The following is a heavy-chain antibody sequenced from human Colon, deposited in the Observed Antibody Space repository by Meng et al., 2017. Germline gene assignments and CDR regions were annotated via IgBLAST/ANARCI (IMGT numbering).Heavy chain of an antibody. CDR3: ASSSGWWRLDS. J-gene: IGHJ4*02. V-gene: IGHV4-4*02. CDR2: SYYGGST. CDR1: GASISSATF. Sequence: QVHLQESGPGLVKPSGTLSLTCAVSGASISSATFWTWVRQTPGKGLEWIGESYYGGSTSYNPSLSSRATISLDKSKNQFSLQLDSVTAADTATYYCASSSGWWRLDSWGQGTLVTLSS. D-gene: IGHD6-19*01.